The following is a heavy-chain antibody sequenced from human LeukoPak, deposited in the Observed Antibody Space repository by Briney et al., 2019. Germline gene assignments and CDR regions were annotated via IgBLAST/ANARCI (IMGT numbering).Heavy chain of an antibody. V-gene: IGHV3-74*01. Sequence: GGSLRLSCAASGFTFSSSWIHWVRQAPGKGLVWVSRINKDGSVTDYAESVKGRFSISRDNAKNTLYLQMNSLRAEDTAVYYCARPMVRGGVGFDYWGQGTLVTVSS. J-gene: IGHJ4*02. D-gene: IGHD3-10*01. CDR1: GFTFSSSW. CDR3: ARPMVRGGVGFDY. CDR2: INKDGSVT.